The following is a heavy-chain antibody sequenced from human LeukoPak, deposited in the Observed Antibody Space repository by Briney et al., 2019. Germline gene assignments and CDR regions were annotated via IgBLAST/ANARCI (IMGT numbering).Heavy chain of an antibody. CDR1: GYTFTGYY. J-gene: IGHJ6*02. CDR3: ARFRLEQQDYGMDV. V-gene: IGHV1-2*02. D-gene: IGHD6-13*01. CDR2: INPNSGGT. Sequence: HGASVKVSCKASGYTFTGYYMHWVRQAPGQGLEWRGWINPNSGGTNYAQKFQGRVTMTRDTSISTAYMELSRLRSDDTAVYYCARFRLEQQDYGMDVWGQGTTVTVSS.